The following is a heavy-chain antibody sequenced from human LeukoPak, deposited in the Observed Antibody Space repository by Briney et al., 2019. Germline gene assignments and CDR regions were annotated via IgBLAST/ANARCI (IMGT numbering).Heavy chain of an antibody. Sequence: SETLSLTCTVSGGPISTYYWSWIRQPPGKGLEWIGCIYSSGSTNYNPSLKSRVTILLDTSKNQFSLNLNSVTAADTAVYYCAKDQGGYCSSFSCYSGDYGYFQHWGQGTLVTVSS. CDR1: GGPISTYY. CDR2: IYSSGST. V-gene: IGHV4-4*07. CDR3: AKDQGGYCSSFSCYSGDYGYFQH. J-gene: IGHJ1*01. D-gene: IGHD2-2*03.